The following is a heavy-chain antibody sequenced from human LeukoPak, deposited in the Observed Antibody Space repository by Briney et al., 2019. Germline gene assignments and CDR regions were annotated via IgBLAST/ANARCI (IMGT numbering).Heavy chain of an antibody. CDR3: AKRGVVIRVILVGFHKEAYYFDS. V-gene: IGHV3-23*01. D-gene: IGHD3-22*01. Sequence: GGSLRLSCAVSGVTLSNYGMSWVRRAPGKRLEWVAGISDSGGSTKYADSVKGRFTISRDNSKNTLYLQMKSLRAEDTAVYFCAKRGVVIRVILVGFHKEAYYFDSWGQGALVTVSS. CDR1: GVTLSNYG. CDR2: ISDSGGST. J-gene: IGHJ4*02.